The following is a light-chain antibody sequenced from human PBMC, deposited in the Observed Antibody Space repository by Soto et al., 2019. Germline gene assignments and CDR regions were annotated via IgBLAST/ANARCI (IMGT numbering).Light chain of an antibody. CDR1: QSVSGTY. Sequence: EVVLTQSPGTLSLSPGEGATLSCRASQSVSGTYVAWYQQKPGQAPRLLIYGASTRAAGIPDRFSGRGSATDFTLTINRLEPEDFAVYYCQQYGQSPFTFGPGTKVDFK. CDR3: QQYGQSPFT. V-gene: IGKV3-20*01. J-gene: IGKJ3*01. CDR2: GAS.